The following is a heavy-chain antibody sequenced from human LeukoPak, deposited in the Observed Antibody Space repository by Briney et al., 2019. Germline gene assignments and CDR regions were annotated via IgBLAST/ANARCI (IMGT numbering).Heavy chain of an antibody. CDR3: ARESVGYCSTSICPNWFDP. D-gene: IGHD2-2*01. CDR2: ISGNGVGT. Sequence: GGSLRLSCAASGFTFSSFAMRWVRQAPGKGLEWVSSISGNGVGTYYADSVKGRFTISRDNSKNTLYLQMNSLRPEDTAVYYCARESVGYCSTSICPNWFDPWGQGTLVTVSS. CDR1: GFTFSSFA. J-gene: IGHJ5*02. V-gene: IGHV3-23*01.